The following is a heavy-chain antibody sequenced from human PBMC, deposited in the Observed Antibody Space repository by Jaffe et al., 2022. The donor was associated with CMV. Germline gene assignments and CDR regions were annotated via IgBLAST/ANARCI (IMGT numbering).Heavy chain of an antibody. CDR1: GYSFSTYG. V-gene: IGHV1-18*01. Sequence: QVQLVQSGAEVKKPGASVKVSCKTSGYSFSTYGITWVRQAPGQGLEWVGWITPFNGITHYAQRLQGRVTLTTDTSTSTAYMELRGLRSDDTAVYYCARDSVVTGTSFDPWGQGTLVTVSS. CDR3: ARDSVVTGTSFDP. CDR2: ITPFNGIT. J-gene: IGHJ5*02. D-gene: IGHD1-7*01.